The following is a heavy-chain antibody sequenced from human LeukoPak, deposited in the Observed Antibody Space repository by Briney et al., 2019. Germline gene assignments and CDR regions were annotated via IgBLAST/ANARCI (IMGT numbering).Heavy chain of an antibody. CDR1: GFTFSSYW. CDR3: ASNSGYDYLYYYYMDV. D-gene: IGHD5-12*01. V-gene: IGHV3-74*01. CDR2: IKSDGSST. Sequence: GGSLRLSCAASGFTFSSYWMHWVRQAPGKGLVWVSRIKSDGSSTSYADSVKGRFTISRDNAKNTLYLQMNSLRAEDTAVYYCASNSGYDYLYYYYMDVWGKGTTVTVSS. J-gene: IGHJ6*03.